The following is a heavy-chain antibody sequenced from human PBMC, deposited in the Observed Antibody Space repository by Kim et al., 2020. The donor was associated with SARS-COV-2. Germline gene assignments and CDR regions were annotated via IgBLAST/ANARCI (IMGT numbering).Heavy chain of an antibody. CDR2: T. Sequence: TNYAQKLQGRVTMTTDTSTSTAYMELRSLRSDDTAVYYCAREQQLGTFDYWGQGTLVTVSS. V-gene: IGHV1-18*01. D-gene: IGHD6-13*01. J-gene: IGHJ4*02. CDR3: AREQQLGTFDY.